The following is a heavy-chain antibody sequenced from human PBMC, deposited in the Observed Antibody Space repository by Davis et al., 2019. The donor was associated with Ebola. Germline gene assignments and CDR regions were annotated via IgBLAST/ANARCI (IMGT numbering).Heavy chain of an antibody. D-gene: IGHD3-10*01. V-gene: IGHV3-23*01. CDR1: GFTFSSYA. J-gene: IGHJ4*02. CDR2: ISGSGGST. Sequence: GESLKISCAASGFTFSSYAMHWVRQAPGKGLEWVSAISGSGGSTYYADSVKGRFTISRDNSKNTLYLQMNSLRAEDTAVYYCAKKSGYYGSGSQYYFDYWGQGTLVTVSS. CDR3: AKKSGYYGSGSQYYFDY.